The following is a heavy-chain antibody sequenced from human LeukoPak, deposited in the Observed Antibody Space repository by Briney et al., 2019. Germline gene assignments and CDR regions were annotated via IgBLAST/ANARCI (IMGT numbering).Heavy chain of an antibody. V-gene: IGHV4-59*11. Sequence: PSETLSLTCTVPGGSISSHYWSWIRQPPGKGLEWIGYIYYSGSTNYNPSLKSRVTISVDTSKNQFSLKLSSVTAADTAVYYCARSDQGRRFDYWGQGTLVTVSS. CDR1: GGSISSHY. D-gene: IGHD3-10*01. CDR3: ARSDQGRRFDY. CDR2: IYYSGST. J-gene: IGHJ4*02.